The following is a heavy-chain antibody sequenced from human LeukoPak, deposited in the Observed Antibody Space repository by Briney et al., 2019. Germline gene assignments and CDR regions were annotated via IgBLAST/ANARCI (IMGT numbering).Heavy chain of an antibody. CDR3: AREGGDILTGYPRFNWFDP. Sequence: GGSLRLSCAASGFTFSSYGMHWVRQAPGKGLEWVAVIWYDGSNKYYADSVKGRFTISRDNSKNTLYLQVNSLRAEDTAVYYCAREGGDILTGYPRFNWFDPWGQGTLVTVSS. J-gene: IGHJ5*02. CDR2: IWYDGSNK. CDR1: GFTFSSYG. V-gene: IGHV3-33*01. D-gene: IGHD3-9*01.